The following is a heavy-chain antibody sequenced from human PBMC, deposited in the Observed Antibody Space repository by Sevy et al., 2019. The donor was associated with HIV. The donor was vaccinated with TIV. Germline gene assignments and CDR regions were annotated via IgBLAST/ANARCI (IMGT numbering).Heavy chain of an antibody. V-gene: IGHV4-4*07. Sequence: SETLSLTCTVSGGSISSYYWSWIRQPAGKGLEWIGRIYPGGNSNYSPSLKSRVTMSVDTSKNQFSLRLSSVTAADTAVYYCARDYRYDFHGSGRHYFDYWGQGTLVTVSS. CDR2: IYPGGNS. D-gene: IGHD3-10*01. J-gene: IGHJ4*02. CDR3: ARDYRYDFHGSGRHYFDY. CDR1: GGSISSYY.